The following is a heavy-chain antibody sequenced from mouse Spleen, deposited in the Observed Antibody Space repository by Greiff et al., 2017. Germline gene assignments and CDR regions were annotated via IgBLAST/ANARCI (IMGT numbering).Heavy chain of an antibody. D-gene: IGHD2-3*01. J-gene: IGHJ4*01. V-gene: IGHV1-69*01. CDR2: IDPSDSYT. CDR3: ARYDGYDDYYAMDY. Sequence: VQLQQPGAELVMPGASVKLSCKASGYTFTSYWMHWVKQRPGQGLEWIGEIDPSDSYTNYNQKFKGKATLTVDKSSSTAYMQLSSLTSEDSAVYYCARYDGYDDYYAMDYWGQGTSVTVSS. CDR1: GYTFTSYW.